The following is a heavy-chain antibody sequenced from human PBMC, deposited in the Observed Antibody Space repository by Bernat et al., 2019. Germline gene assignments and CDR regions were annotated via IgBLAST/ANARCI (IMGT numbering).Heavy chain of an antibody. CDR2: IIPILGIA. V-gene: IGHV1-69*04. J-gene: IGHJ6*03. CDR3: ARYGGERYYYYYMDV. D-gene: IGHD2-21*01. CDR1: GGTFSSYA. Sequence: QVQLVQSGAEVKKPGSSVKVSCKASGGTFSSYAISWVRQAPGQGLEWMGRIIPILGIANYAQKFQGRVTITADKSTSTAYMELSSLRSEDTAVYYCARYGGERYYYYYMDVWGKGTTVTVSS.